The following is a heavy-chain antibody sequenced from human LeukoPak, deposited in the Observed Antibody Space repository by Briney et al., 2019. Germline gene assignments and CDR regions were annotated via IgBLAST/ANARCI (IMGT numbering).Heavy chain of an antibody. D-gene: IGHD3-22*01. CDR3: AGVGEYYYDSSGYPMDY. CDR2: INPNSGGT. CDR1: GYTFTGYY. V-gene: IGHV1-2*02. J-gene: IGHJ4*02. Sequence: ASVKVSCKASGYTFTGYYMHWVRQAPGQGLEWMGWINPNSGGTNYAQKFQGRVTMTRDTSISTAYMELSRLRSDDTAVYYCAGVGEYYYDSSGYPMDYWGQGTLVTVSS.